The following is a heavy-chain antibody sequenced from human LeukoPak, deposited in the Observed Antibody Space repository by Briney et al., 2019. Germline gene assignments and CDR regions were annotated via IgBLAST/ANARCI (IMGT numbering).Heavy chain of an antibody. Sequence: GGSLRLSCAASGFTFSSYGMHWVRQAPGKGLEWVSSISSSSSYIYYADSVKGRFTISRDNAKNSLYLQMNSLRAEDTAVYYCARGLRQQLVRYYYGMDVWGQGTTVTVSS. CDR1: GFTFSSYG. D-gene: IGHD6-13*01. V-gene: IGHV3-21*01. CDR3: ARGLRQQLVRYYYGMDV. CDR2: ISSSSSYI. J-gene: IGHJ6*02.